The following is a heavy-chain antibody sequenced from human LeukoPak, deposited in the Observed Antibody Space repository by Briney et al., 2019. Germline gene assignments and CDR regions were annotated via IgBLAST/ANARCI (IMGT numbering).Heavy chain of an antibody. CDR1: GGSFSGYY. CDR2: INHSGST. Sequence: SETLSLTCAVYGGSFSGYYWSWIRQPPGKGLEWIGEINHSGSTNYNPSLKSRVTISVDTSKNQFSLKLSSVTAADTAVYYCARVHRGYSSSWPRFDYWGQGTLVTVSP. J-gene: IGHJ4*02. CDR3: ARVHRGYSSSWPRFDY. D-gene: IGHD6-13*01. V-gene: IGHV4-34*01.